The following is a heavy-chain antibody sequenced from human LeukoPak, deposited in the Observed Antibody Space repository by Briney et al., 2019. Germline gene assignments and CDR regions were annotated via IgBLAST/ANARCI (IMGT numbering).Heavy chain of an antibody. J-gene: IGHJ4*02. D-gene: IGHD3-10*01. CDR2: ISWNSGSI. CDR1: GFTFDDYA. V-gene: IGHV3-9*01. Sequence: GRSLRLSCAASGFTFDDYAMHWVRQAPGKGLEWVSGISWNSGSIGYADSVKGRFTISRDNAKNSLYLQMSSLRAEDTALYYCAKDIFTMVRGVVDYWGQGTLVTVSS. CDR3: AKDIFTMVRGVVDY.